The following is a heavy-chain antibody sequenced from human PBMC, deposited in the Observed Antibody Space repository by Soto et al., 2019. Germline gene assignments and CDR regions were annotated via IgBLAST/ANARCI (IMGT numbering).Heavy chain of an antibody. J-gene: IGHJ6*02. V-gene: IGHV4-39*07. CDR2: MYYSGST. Sequence: SETLSLTCTVSGASISPGSYYWAWIRQPPGQGLEWIGYMYYSGSTNYNPSLKSRVTISVDTSKNQFSLKLSSVTAADTAVYYCARVTGRYYYGMDVWGQGTTVTVSS. CDR3: ARVTGRYYYGMDV. CDR1: GASISPGSYY.